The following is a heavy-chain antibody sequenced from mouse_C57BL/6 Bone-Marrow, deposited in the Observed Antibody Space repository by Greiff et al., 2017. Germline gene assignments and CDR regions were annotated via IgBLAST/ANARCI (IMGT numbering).Heavy chain of an antibody. CDR2: INPNNGGT. V-gene: IGHV1-26*01. Sequence: EVQLQQSGPELVKPGASVKISCKASGYTFTDYYMNWVKQSHGKSLEWIGDINPNNGGTSYNQEFKGKATLTVDKSSSTAYMELRSLTSEDSAVYYCARQRLFDYWGQGTTLTVSS. CDR1: GYTFTDYY. CDR3: ARQRLFDY. J-gene: IGHJ2*01.